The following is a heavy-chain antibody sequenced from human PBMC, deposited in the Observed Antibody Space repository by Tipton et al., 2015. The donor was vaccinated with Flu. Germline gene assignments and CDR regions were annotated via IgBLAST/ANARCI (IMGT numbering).Heavy chain of an antibody. CDR1: GDSVSSSVHY. Sequence: TLSLTCSVSGDSVSSSVHYWSWIRQPPGKGLEWIGYIFYSASTYYNLSLKSRAIISVDSSKNQFSLKLTSVTVADTAVYFCARQKAVGGTFCFDPRGQGTLVTVSS. J-gene: IGHJ5*02. D-gene: IGHD6-19*01. CDR2: IFYSAST. V-gene: IGHV4-30-4*01. CDR3: ARQKAVGGTFCFDP.